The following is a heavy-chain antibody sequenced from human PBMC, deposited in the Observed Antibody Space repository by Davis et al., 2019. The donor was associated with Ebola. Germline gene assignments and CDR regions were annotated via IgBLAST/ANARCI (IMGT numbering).Heavy chain of an antibody. D-gene: IGHD2-15*01. J-gene: IGHJ4*02. CDR2: IYSGGST. CDR1: GFTVSSNY. V-gene: IGHV3-53*01. CDR3: ARAPVAAQFDY. Sequence: GESLKISCAASGFTVSSNYMSWVRQAPGKGLEWVSVIYSGGSTYYADSVKGRFTISRDNSKNTLYLQMNSLRAEDTAVYYCARAPVAAQFDYWGQGTLVTVSS.